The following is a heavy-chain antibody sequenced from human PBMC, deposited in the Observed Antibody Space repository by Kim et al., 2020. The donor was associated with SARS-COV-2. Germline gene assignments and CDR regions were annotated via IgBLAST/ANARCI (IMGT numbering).Heavy chain of an antibody. CDR1: GGSFSGYY. CDR2: INHSGST. V-gene: IGHV4-34*01. J-gene: IGHJ4*02. D-gene: IGHD6-13*01. CDR3: ARAPGGYSSSWYVY. Sequence: SETLSLTCAVYGGSFSGYYWSWIRQPPGKGLEWIGEINHSGSTNYNPSLKSRVTISVDTSKNQFSLKLSSVTAADTAVYYCARAPGGYSSSWYVYWGQGTLVTVSS.